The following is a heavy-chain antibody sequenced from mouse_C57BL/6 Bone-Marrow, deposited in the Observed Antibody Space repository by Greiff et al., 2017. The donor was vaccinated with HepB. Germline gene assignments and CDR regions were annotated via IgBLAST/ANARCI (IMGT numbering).Heavy chain of an antibody. D-gene: IGHD2-3*01. J-gene: IGHJ2*01. CDR1: GYTFTDYY. CDR2: INPYNGGT. Sequence: VQLQQSGPVLVKPGASVKMSCKASGYTFTDYYMNWVKQSHGKSLEWIGVINPYNGGTSYNQKFKGKATLTVDKSSSTAYMELNSLTSEDSAVYYCARRDGYSYFDYWGQGTTLTVSS. CDR3: ARRDGYSYFDY. V-gene: IGHV1-19*01.